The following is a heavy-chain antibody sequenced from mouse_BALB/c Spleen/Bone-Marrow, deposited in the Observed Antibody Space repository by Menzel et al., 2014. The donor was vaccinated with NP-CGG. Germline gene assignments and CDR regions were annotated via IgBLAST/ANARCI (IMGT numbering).Heavy chain of an antibody. CDR3: ARRGTYGSSPYDYAMDY. V-gene: IGHV1-39*01. Sequence: EVKLVESGPELEKPGASVKISCKASGYSFTGYNMNWVKQSNGKSLEWIGNIDPYYGGTSYNQKFKGKATLTVGKSSSTAYMQLKSLTSEDSAVYYCARRGTYGSSPYDYAMDYWGQGTSVTVSS. D-gene: IGHD1-1*01. CDR1: GYSFTGYN. CDR2: IDPYYGGT. J-gene: IGHJ4*01.